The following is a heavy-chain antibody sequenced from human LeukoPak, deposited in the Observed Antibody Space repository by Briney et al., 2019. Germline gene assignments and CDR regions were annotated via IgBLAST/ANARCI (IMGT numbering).Heavy chain of an antibody. V-gene: IGHV3-21*01. Sequence: PGGSLRLSCAGSGFTFSSYSMNWVRQAPGKGREWVSSISNSSTYIYYADSVKGRFTISRDNEKNSLYLQMHSLRAEDTAVYYCARSQCCSSTYYGMDVWGQGTTVTVSS. CDR3: ARSQCCSSTYYGMDV. CDR1: GFTFSSYS. J-gene: IGHJ6*02. D-gene: IGHD6-6*01. CDR2: ISNSSTYI.